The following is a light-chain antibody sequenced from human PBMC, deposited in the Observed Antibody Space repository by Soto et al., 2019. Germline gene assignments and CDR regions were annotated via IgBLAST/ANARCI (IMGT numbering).Light chain of an antibody. Sequence: QSALTQPASVSGSLGQSITISCTGTASDIGDNNYVSWYQHHPGKAPKLIIFEVRFRPSGVSSRFSGSKSGDTASLTISGLQAEDEADYYCCSYIYSSLVFGGGTKLTVL. CDR1: ASDIGDNNY. J-gene: IGLJ2*01. CDR2: EVR. V-gene: IGLV2-14*01. CDR3: CSYIYSSLV.